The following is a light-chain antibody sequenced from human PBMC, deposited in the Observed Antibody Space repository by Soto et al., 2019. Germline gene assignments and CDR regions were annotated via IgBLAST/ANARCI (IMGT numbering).Light chain of an antibody. CDR2: DAS. J-gene: IGKJ2*01. Sequence: EFVLTQSPGTLSLSPGERATLSCRASQTVRNNYLAWYQQKPGQAPRLLIYDASSRATGIPDRFSGGGSGTDFTLTISRLEPEDFAVYYCQQYSSSTYTFGQGTKLEIK. V-gene: IGKV3-20*01. CDR3: QQYSSSTYT. CDR1: QTVRNNY.